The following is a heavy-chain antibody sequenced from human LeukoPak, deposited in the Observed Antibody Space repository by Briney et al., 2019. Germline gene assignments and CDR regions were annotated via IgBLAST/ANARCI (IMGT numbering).Heavy chain of an antibody. CDR2: INPNSGGT. Sequence: ASVKVSFKASGYTFTRNYMHWVRQAPGQGLEWMGWINPNSGGTNYAQKFQGRVTMTRDTSISTAYMELSRLRSDDTAVYYCARGPKRIAAAGTPGMAGYWGQGTLVTVSS. CDR3: ARGPKRIAAAGTPGMAGY. J-gene: IGHJ4*02. CDR1: GYTFTRNY. V-gene: IGHV1-2*02. D-gene: IGHD6-13*01.